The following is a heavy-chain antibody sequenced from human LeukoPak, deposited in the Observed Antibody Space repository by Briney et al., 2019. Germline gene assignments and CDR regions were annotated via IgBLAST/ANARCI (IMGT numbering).Heavy chain of an antibody. J-gene: IGHJ5*02. CDR1: GGSISSYNC. CDR3: ATTAAAGTRLAWFDP. D-gene: IGHD6-13*01. Sequence: SETLSLTCVVSGGSISSYNCWSWVRQPPGKGLEWIGEIYHSGSTNYNPSLKSRVTISLDKSKNQFSLKLSSVAAADTAVYYCATTAAAGTRLAWFDPWGQGTLVTVSS. CDR2: IYHSGST. V-gene: IGHV4-4*02.